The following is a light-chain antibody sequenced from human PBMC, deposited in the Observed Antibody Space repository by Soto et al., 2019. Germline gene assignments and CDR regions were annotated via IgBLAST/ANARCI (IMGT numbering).Light chain of an antibody. CDR1: QSVSDY. V-gene: IGKV3-15*01. J-gene: IGKJ5*01. CDR2: GAS. CDR3: QQYNNWPPYT. Sequence: ESVLTVSPGTLSLSPGDRVTLSYRASQSVSDYLAWYQQRPGQAPMLLIFGASTRATGFPARFSGSGSGTEFTLTIIGLQSEDFAVYYCQQYNNWPPYTFGQGPRLAIK.